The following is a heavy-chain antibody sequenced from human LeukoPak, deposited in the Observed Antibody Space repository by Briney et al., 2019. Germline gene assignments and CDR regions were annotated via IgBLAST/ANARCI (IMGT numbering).Heavy chain of an antibody. Sequence: KPSETLSLTCTVSGGSISSSSYYWGWIRQPPGKGLEWIGSIYYSGSTCYNPSLKSRVTISVGTSKNQFSLELSSVTAADTALYYCARLHYSSWSFDYWGQGTLVTVSS. CDR1: GGSISSSSYY. V-gene: IGHV4-39*01. D-gene: IGHD6-6*01. CDR3: ARLHYSSWSFDY. J-gene: IGHJ4*02. CDR2: IYYSGST.